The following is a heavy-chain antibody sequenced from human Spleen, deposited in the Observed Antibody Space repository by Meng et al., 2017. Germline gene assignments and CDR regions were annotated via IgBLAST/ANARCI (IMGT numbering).Heavy chain of an antibody. CDR2: ISWNSGSI. D-gene: IGHD4-17*01. Sequence: GGSLRLSCAASGFTFDDYAMHWVRQAPGKGLEWVSGISWNSGSIGYADSVKGRFTISRDNAKNSLYLQMNSLRAEDTALYYCVRSHYGDYVNYNYGMDVWGQGTTVTVSS. CDR1: GFTFDDYA. V-gene: IGHV3-9*01. J-gene: IGHJ6*02. CDR3: VRSHYGDYVNYNYGMDV.